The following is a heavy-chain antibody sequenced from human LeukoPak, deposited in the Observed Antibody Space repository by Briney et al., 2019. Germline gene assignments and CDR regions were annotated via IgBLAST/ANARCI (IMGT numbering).Heavy chain of an antibody. D-gene: IGHD3-10*01. J-gene: IGHJ4*02. CDR2: INHSGST. CDR3: ASEKPQLWLRYFEY. V-gene: IGHV4-34*01. Sequence: SETLSLTCAVYGGSFSGYYWSWIRQPPGKGLEWIGEINHSGSTNYNPSLKSRVTISVDTSKNQFSLKLSSVTAADTAVYYCASEKPQLWLRYFEYWGQGTLVTVSS. CDR1: GGSFSGYY.